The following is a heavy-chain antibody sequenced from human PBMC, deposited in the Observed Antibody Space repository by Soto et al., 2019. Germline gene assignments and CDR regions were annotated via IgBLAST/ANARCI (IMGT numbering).Heavy chain of an antibody. CDR2: IYPGGKT. J-gene: IGHJ4*02. Sequence: PSETLSLTGAVSGGSISSGHYPWTWIRQPPGKGLEWIGYIYPGGKTYYSSSLKSRVTIALDTSKSLVSLRLTSVTAADTAVYFCARLVGVALSPWGQGTLVTVSS. CDR3: ARLVGVALSP. V-gene: IGHV4-30-2*01. D-gene: IGHD2-21*01. CDR1: GGSISSGHYP.